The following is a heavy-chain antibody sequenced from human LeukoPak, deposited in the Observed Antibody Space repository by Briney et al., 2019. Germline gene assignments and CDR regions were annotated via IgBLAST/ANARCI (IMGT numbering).Heavy chain of an antibody. CDR2: IGTAGDT. D-gene: IGHD3-22*01. Sequence: GGSLRLSCAASAFTFSTYAMSWVRQATGKGLEWVSAIGTAGDTYYPGSVKGRFTISRENAKNSLYLQMNSLRAGDTAVYYCARGHLRIVEVIRDYWGQGTLVTVSS. CDR1: AFTFSTYA. CDR3: ARGHLRIVEVIRDY. V-gene: IGHV3-13*01. J-gene: IGHJ4*02.